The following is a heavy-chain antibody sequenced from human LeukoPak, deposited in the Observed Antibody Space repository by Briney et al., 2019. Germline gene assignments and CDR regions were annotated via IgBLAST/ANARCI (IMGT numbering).Heavy chain of an antibody. CDR1: GGSITNTNYY. J-gene: IGHJ4*02. Sequence: SETLSLTCNVSGGSITNTNYYWTWIRQPPGKGLEWIGYIYYSGSTNYNPSLKSRVTISVDTSKNQFSLNLSSVTAADTAVYYCARYNSSNWYVVDYWGQGTLVTVSS. V-gene: IGHV4-61*01. CDR2: IYYSGST. D-gene: IGHD6-13*01. CDR3: ARYNSSNWYVVDY.